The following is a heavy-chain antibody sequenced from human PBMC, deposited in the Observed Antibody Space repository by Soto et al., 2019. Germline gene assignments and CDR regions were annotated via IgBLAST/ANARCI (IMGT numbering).Heavy chain of an antibody. CDR2: IYKVGST. CDR1: GFTVSTKY. J-gene: IGHJ4*02. CDR3: ARDPWAADY. V-gene: IGHV3-66*01. D-gene: IGHD3-16*01. Sequence: EVQLVESGGGLVQPGGSLRLSCAASGFTVSTKYMSWVRQAPGKGLEWVSVIYKVGSTFYADALRGSFTTSRDNSKNTENLQMNSRRPEDTSVYYCARDPWAADYWGQGTLVTVSS.